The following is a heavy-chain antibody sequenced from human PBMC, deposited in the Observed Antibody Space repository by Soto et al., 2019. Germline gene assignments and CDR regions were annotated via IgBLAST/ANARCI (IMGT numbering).Heavy chain of an antibody. V-gene: IGHV1-2*02. CDR1: GFTFAGSY. Sequence: ASVKVSCKTSGFTFAGSYIHWVRQAPGHGLEWMGWINLYSGGANSAQKFQGRVTMTRDSSIITAFMELSGLTSDDTAFYYCTRASAAATSWFVDWGQGTLVTVSS. J-gene: IGHJ5*02. D-gene: IGHD2-15*01. CDR2: INLYSGGA. CDR3: TRASAAATSWFVD.